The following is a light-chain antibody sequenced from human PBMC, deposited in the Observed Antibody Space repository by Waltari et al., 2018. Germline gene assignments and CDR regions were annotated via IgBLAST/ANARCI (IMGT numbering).Light chain of an antibody. CDR2: WSS. V-gene: IGKV4-1*01. J-gene: IGKJ4*01. CDR1: QSVLKTSTNKNY. Sequence: DIVMTQSPESLAGPLGERATINCKSSQSVLKTSTNKNYLAWYQHRPGQPPKLLFYWSSTRESGVPDRFSSSGSGTDFTLTISSLQAEDVAVYYCQQYYNAPVTFGGGTKMEI. CDR3: QQYYNAPVT.